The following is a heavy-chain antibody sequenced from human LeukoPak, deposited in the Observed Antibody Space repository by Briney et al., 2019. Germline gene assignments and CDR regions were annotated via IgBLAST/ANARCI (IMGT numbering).Heavy chain of an antibody. D-gene: IGHD3-16*01. V-gene: IGHV3-48*03. Sequence: GGSLRLSCAASGFTFSSYNMNWVRQAPGKGLEWVSYISSSGSTMYYADSVKGRFTISRDNAKNSLYLQMNSLRAEDTAVYYCARDDPPGGFDYWGQGTLVTVSS. CDR2: ISSSGSTM. CDR3: ARDDPPGGFDY. CDR1: GFTFSSYN. J-gene: IGHJ4*02.